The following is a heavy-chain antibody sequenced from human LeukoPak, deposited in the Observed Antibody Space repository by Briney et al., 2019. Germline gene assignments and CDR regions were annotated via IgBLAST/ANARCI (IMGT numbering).Heavy chain of an antibody. V-gene: IGHV3-30*02. CDR1: GFTFSSYG. CDR3: ARDHYYDSSGPFDP. D-gene: IGHD3-22*01. Sequence: GGSLRLSCAASGFTFSSYGMHWVRQAPGKGLEWVAFIRYDGSNKYYADSVKGRFTISRDNAKNSLYLQMNSLRAEDTALYHCARDHYYDSSGPFDPWGQGTLVTVSS. CDR2: IRYDGSNK. J-gene: IGHJ5*02.